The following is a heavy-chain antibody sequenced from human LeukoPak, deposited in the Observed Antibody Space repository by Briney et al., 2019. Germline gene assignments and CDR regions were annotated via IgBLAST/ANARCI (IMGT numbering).Heavy chain of an antibody. V-gene: IGHV4-34*01. CDR2: INHSGSA. D-gene: IGHD2-2*01. Sequence: GSLRLSCAASGFTFSSYSMNWVRQPPGKGLEWIGQINHSGSANYNPSLESRLTISIDTSKNQFSLKLSSVTAADTAVYYCARHYCSYISCSQKSFDYWGQGTLVTVSS. CDR3: ARHYCSYISCSQKSFDY. CDR1: GFTFSSYS. J-gene: IGHJ4*02.